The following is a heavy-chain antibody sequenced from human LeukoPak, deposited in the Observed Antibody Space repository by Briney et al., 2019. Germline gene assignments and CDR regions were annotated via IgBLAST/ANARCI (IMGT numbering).Heavy chain of an antibody. V-gene: IGHV3-11*01. CDR3: ARDQRITMIVVVADAFDI. CDR2: ISSSGSTI. Sequence: GGSLRLSCAASGFTFGDYSMTWIRQAPGKGLEWVSYISSSGSTIYYADSVKGRFTISRDNAKNSLYLQMNSLRAEDTAVYYCARDQRITMIVVVADAFDIWGQGTMVTVSS. CDR1: GFTFGDYS. J-gene: IGHJ3*02. D-gene: IGHD3-22*01.